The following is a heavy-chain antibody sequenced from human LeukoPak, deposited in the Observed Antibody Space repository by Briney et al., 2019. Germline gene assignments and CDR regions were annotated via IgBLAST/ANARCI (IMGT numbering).Heavy chain of an antibody. CDR3: ASGSPAGDY. D-gene: IGHD1-26*01. CDR2: ISSSSSLI. CDR1: GFTFSSYS. J-gene: IGHJ4*02. V-gene: IGHV3-21*01. Sequence: GGSLRLSCAASGFTFSSYSMNWVRQAPGKGLEWVSSISSSSSLIYYADSVKGRFTISRDNARNSLYLQMNSLTVEDTAVYYCASGSPAGDYWGQGTLVTVSS.